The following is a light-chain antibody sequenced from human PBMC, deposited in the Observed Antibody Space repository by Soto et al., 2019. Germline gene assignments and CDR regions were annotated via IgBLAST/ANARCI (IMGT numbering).Light chain of an antibody. CDR1: QSVRSN. J-gene: IGKJ1*01. V-gene: IGKV3-20*01. CDR3: QQYGSSPRT. CDR2: GAS. Sequence: EVVMTQSPATLSVSPGERVTLSCRASQSVRSNLAWYQQKPGQSPRLLIYGASSRATGIPDRFSGSGSGTDFSLTISRLEAEDFAVYYCQQYGSSPRTFGQGTKVDIK.